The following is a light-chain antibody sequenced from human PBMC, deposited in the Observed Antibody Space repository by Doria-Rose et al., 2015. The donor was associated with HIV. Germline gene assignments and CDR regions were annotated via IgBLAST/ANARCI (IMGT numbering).Light chain of an antibody. CDR2: DAS. Sequence: TQSPGTLSLSPGERATLSCRASQRVKSSYLARYQQKPGQAPRLLIYDASTRATGIPDRFSGSGSGTDFTLTISGLEPEDVAVYYCQQYGTSRGTFGQGTRLEIK. CDR3: QQYGTSRGT. V-gene: IGKV3-20*01. CDR1: QRVKSSY. J-gene: IGKJ5*01.